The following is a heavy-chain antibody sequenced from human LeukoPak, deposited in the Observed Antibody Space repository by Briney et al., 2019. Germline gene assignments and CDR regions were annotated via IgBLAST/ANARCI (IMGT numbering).Heavy chain of an antibody. J-gene: IGHJ4*02. CDR3: AKGAQLGCAGTNCDDF. Sequence: GGSLRLSCAASGFTFNSHGMHWVRQAPGKGLDWVAFIAYDGTKKVYADSVKGRFTTSRDNSKNTVYLQMNSLRVEDTAVYYCAKGAQLGCAGTNCDDFWGQGTLVTVSS. V-gene: IGHV3-30*02. CDR2: IAYDGTKK. CDR1: GFTFNSHG. D-gene: IGHD2-2*01.